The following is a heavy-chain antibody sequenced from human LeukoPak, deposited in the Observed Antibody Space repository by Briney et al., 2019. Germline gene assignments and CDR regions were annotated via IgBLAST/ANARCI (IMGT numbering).Heavy chain of an antibody. V-gene: IGHV3-23*01. CDR3: AITRGIVVVAATRGAFDI. CDR2: ISGSGGST. Sequence: GGSLRLSCAASGFTFSSYAMSWVRQAPGKGLEWVSGISGSGGSTYYADAVKGRFTISRDNSKNTLYLQMNSLRAEDTAVYYCAITRGIVVVAATRGAFDIWGQGTMVTVSS. CDR1: GFTFSSYA. D-gene: IGHD2-15*01. J-gene: IGHJ3*02.